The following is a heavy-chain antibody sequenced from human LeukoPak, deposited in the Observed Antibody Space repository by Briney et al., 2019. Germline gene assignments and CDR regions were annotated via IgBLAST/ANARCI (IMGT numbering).Heavy chain of an antibody. CDR3: ARALVVVTAPFDY. CDR1: GFTLSSYA. CDR2: ISSSGSTI. Sequence: PGGSLRLSCAASGFTLSSYAMSWIRQAPGKGLEWVSYISSSGSTIYYADSVKGRFTISRDNAKNSLYLQMNSLRAEDTAVYYCARALVVVTAPFDYWGQGTLVTVSS. V-gene: IGHV3-11*01. D-gene: IGHD2-21*02. J-gene: IGHJ4*02.